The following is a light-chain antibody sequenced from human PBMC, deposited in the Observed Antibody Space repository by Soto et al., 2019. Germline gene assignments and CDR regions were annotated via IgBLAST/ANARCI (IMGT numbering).Light chain of an antibody. CDR3: QSYDSSLSGSV. J-gene: IGLJ2*01. V-gene: IGLV1-40*01. Sequence: QSALTQPPSVSGAPGQRVTISCTGSSSNIGAGYDVHWYQQLPGTAPKLLIYGNSNRPSGVPDRFSGSKSGTSASLAITGLQAEDEADDYCQSYDSSLSGSVFGGGTKLTVL. CDR1: SSNIGAGYD. CDR2: GNS.